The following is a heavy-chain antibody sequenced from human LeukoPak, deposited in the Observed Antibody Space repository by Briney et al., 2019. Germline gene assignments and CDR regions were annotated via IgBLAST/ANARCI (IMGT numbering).Heavy chain of an antibody. CDR1: GYTFTSYD. CDR2: MNPNSGNT. Sequence: GASVKVSCXASGYTFTSYDINWVRQATGQGLEWMGWMNPNSGNTGYAQKFQGRVTITRNTSISTAYMELSSLRSEDTAVYYCARGHLLSPWYHIVVVPAAMSYYYMDVWGKGTTVTVSS. J-gene: IGHJ6*03. V-gene: IGHV1-8*03. D-gene: IGHD2-2*01. CDR3: ARGHLLSPWYHIVVVPAAMSYYYMDV.